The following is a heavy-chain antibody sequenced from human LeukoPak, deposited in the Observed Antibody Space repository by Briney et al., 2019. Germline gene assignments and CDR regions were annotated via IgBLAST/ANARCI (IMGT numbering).Heavy chain of an antibody. CDR1: GFTFSSYA. V-gene: IGHV3-7*01. Sequence: PGGSLRLSCAASGFTFSSYAMTWVRQAPGKVLEWVANIKQDGSEKYYVDSVKGRFTISRDNAKNSLYLQMNSLRAEDTAVYYCARRWEGFNYWGQGTLVTVSS. CDR3: ARRWEGFNY. CDR2: IKQDGSEK. D-gene: IGHD1-26*01. J-gene: IGHJ4*02.